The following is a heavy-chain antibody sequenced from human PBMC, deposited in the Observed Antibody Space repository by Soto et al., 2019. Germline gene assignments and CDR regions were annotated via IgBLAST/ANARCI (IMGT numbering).Heavy chain of an antibody. J-gene: IGHJ4*02. CDR1: GGSFSGYY. Sequence: SSETLSLTCAVYGGSFSGYYWSWIRQPQGKGLEWIGEINHSGSTNYNPSLKSRVTISVDTSKNQFSLKLSSVTAADTAVYYCARGAPYGDSPPYYFDYWGQGTLVTVSS. CDR2: INHSGST. V-gene: IGHV4-34*01. CDR3: ARGAPYGDSPPYYFDY. D-gene: IGHD4-17*01.